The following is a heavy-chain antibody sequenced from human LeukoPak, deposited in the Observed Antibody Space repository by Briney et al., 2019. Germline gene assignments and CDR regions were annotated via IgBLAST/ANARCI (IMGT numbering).Heavy chain of an antibody. Sequence: SETLSLTCTVSGGSSSSSRYCWGWIRQPPGKGLEWIGSIYYSGSTYYNPSLKSRVTISVDTSKNQFSLKLSSVTAADTAVYYCARHPYQLLSLSWFDPWGQGTLVTVSS. V-gene: IGHV4-39*01. CDR2: IYYSGST. D-gene: IGHD2-2*01. CDR3: ARHPYQLLSLSWFDP. J-gene: IGHJ5*02. CDR1: GGSSSSSRYC.